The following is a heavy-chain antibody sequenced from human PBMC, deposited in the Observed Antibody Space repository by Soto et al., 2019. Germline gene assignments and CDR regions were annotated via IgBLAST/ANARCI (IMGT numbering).Heavy chain of an antibody. J-gene: IGHJ6*02. Sequence: QVQLVESGGGVVQPGRSLRLSCAASGFTFSSYGMHWVRQAPGKGLEWVVVISYDGSNKYYADSVKGRFTISRDNSKNTLYLQMNSLRAEDTAVYYCAKDSVRLGGMDVWGQGTTVTVSS. CDR3: AKDSVRLGGMDV. D-gene: IGHD1-26*01. CDR2: ISYDGSNK. V-gene: IGHV3-30*18. CDR1: GFTFSSYG.